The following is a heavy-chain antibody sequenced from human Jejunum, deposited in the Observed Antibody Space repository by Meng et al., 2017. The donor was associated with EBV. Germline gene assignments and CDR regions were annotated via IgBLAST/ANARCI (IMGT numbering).Heavy chain of an antibody. J-gene: IGHJ4*02. CDR3: ASHLTMSGTRGFDY. CDR1: SGSISSSKW. Sequence: QLQLQESGPGLVKPSETLSLIGVFSSGSISSSKWWSWVRQPPGKGLEWIGEISQGETTYYDPSLESRVTMFVDKVKNQLSLRVSSVTAADTAVYYCASHLTMSGTRGFDYWGPGTLVTVSS. CDR2: ISQGETT. D-gene: IGHD1-26*01. V-gene: IGHV4/OR15-8*01.